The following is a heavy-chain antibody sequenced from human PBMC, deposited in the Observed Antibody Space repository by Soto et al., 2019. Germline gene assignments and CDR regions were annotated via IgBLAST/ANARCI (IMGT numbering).Heavy chain of an antibody. V-gene: IGHV3-48*01. CDR3: AREYYDYIWGSYRFDAFDI. Sequence: EVQLVESGGGLVQPGGSLRLSCAASGFTFSSYSMNWVRQAPGKGLEWVSYISSSSSTIYYADSVKGRFTISRDNAKNSPYLQMNSLRAEDTAVYYCAREYYDYIWGSYRFDAFDIWGQGTMVTVSS. CDR2: ISSSSSTI. CDR1: GFTFSSYS. D-gene: IGHD3-16*02. J-gene: IGHJ3*02.